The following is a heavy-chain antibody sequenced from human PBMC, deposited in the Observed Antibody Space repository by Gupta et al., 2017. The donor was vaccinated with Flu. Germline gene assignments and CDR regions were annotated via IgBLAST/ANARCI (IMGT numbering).Heavy chain of an antibody. J-gene: IGHJ3*02. CDR2: INSDGSST. D-gene: IGHD5-18*01. V-gene: IGHV3-74*01. CDR1: YW. CDR3: ARVSWSSYGTDAFDI. Sequence: YWMHWVRQAPGKGLVWVSRINSDGSSTSYADSVKGRFTISRDNAKNTLYLQMNSLRAEDTAVYYCARVSWSSYGTDAFDIWGQGTMVTVSS.